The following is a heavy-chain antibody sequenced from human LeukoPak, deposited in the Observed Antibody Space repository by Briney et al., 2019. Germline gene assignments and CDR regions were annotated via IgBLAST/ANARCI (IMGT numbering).Heavy chain of an antibody. CDR3: ARDHVYNWNGYFDC. V-gene: IGHV1-18*01. CDR1: GYTFTSYG. J-gene: IGHJ4*02. Sequence: ASAKASCKTSGYTFTSYGISWVRQAPGQGLEWMGWISAYNGNTNYAQKIQGRVTMTTDTSTSTAYMELRSLRSDDTAVYYCARDHVYNWNGYFDCWGQGTLVTVSS. D-gene: IGHD1-20*01. CDR2: ISAYNGNT.